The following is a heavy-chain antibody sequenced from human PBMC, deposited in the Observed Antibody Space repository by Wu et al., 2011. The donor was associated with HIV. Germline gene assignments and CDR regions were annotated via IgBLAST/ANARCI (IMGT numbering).Heavy chain of an antibody. J-gene: IGHJ4*02. V-gene: IGHV1-69*05. CDR1: RHFSSYA. CDR2: IIPIFGIV. CDR3: ARVRRDGYNKYYFDY. D-gene: IGHD5-24*01. Sequence: QVQLVQSGAEVNEAWVLGEGLLQGFWRHFSSYAISWVRQAPGKGLEWMGQIIPIFGIVNQAQKFQGRVTITTDESTSTAYMELSSLRSEDTAVYYCARVRRDGYNKYYFDYWGPGNPGHRLL.